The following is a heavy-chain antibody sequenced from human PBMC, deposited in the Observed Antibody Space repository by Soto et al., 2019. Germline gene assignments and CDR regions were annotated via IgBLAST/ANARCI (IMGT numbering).Heavy chain of an antibody. J-gene: IGHJ6*02. CDR1: GFTFSSYK. Sequence: PGGSLRLSCAGSGFTFSSYKMNWVRQAPGKGLEWVTSIGSSDIYTYYADSLKGRLIISRDNANNSVYLQIDSLRAEDTAVYYCARDQVGMDVWGQGTPVTVSS. CDR2: IGSSDIYT. V-gene: IGHV3-21*01. CDR3: ARDQVGMDV.